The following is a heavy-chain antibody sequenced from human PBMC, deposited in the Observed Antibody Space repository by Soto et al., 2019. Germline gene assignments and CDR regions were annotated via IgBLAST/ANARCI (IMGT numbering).Heavy chain of an antibody. CDR1: GFTFSSYA. V-gene: IGHV3-23*01. D-gene: IGHD3-22*01. Sequence: GGSLRLSCAASGFTFSSYAMSWVRQAPGKGLGWVSAISGSGGSTYYADSVKGRFTISRDNSKNTLYLQMNSLRAEDTAVYYCAKNYDSSGYYYGVFDYWGQGTLVTVSS. J-gene: IGHJ4*02. CDR2: ISGSGGST. CDR3: AKNYDSSGYYYGVFDY.